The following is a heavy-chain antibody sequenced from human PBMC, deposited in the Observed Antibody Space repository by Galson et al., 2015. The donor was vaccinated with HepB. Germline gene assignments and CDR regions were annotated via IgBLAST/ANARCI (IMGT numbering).Heavy chain of an antibody. J-gene: IGHJ6*02. CDR1: GFTFSSYA. V-gene: IGHV3-23*01. CDR3: ALLEDTAMVTGYYYGMDV. Sequence: SLRLSCAASGFTFSSYAMSWVRQAPGKGLEWVSAISGGGGSTYYADSVKGRFTISRDNSKNTLHLQMNSLRAEDTAVYYCALLEDTAMVTGYYYGMDVWGQGTTVTVSS. D-gene: IGHD5-18*01. CDR2: ISGGGGST.